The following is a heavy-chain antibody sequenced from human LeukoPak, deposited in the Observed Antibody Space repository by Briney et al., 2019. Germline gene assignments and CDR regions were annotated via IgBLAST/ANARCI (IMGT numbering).Heavy chain of an antibody. D-gene: IGHD1-26*01. CDR1: GFTFSSYD. V-gene: IGHV3-13*01. Sequence: PGGSLRLSCAASGFTFSSYDIHWVRQATGKGLEWVSAIGTAGDTYYPGSVKGRFTISRENAKNSLYLQMNSLRAGDTAVYYCVREVVGAALGAFDIWGQGTMVTVSS. J-gene: IGHJ3*02. CDR2: IGTAGDT. CDR3: VREVVGAALGAFDI.